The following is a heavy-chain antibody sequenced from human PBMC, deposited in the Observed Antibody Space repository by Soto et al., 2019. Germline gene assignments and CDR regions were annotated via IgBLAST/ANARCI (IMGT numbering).Heavy chain of an antibody. D-gene: IGHD4-17*01. CDR2: ISYDGSNK. J-gene: IGHJ5*02. Sequence: TGGSLRLSCAASGFTFSSYGMQWVRQAPGKGLEWVAVISYDGSNKYYADSVKGRFTISRDNSKNTLYLQMNSLRAEDTAVYYCAKGKTVDWFDPWGQGTLVTVSS. CDR1: GFTFSSYG. V-gene: IGHV3-30*18. CDR3: AKGKTVDWFDP.